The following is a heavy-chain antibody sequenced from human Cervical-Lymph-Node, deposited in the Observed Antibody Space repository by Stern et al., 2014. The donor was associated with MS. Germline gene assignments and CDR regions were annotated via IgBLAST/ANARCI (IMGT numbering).Heavy chain of an antibody. CDR2: IYTSGTT. V-gene: IGHV4-61*02. CDR3: ARDGHEGTSGAWANYYYYGKDV. J-gene: IGHJ6*02. Sequence: QLQLQESGPGLLKPSQTLSLTCTVSGGSISWGNYHWNWIRQPAGKGLEXIGRIYTSGTTNYNPSLKSRVSISADASKNQFSLRLSSVTAADTAVYYCARDGHEGTSGAWANYYYYGKDVWGQGTTVIVSS. D-gene: IGHD1-26*01. CDR1: GGSISWGNYH.